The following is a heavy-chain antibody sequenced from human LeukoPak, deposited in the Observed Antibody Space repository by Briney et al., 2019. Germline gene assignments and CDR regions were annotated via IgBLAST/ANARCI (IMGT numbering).Heavy chain of an antibody. D-gene: IGHD3-22*01. Sequence: GGSLRLSCAASGFTVSSNYMSWVRQAPGKGLEWVSVIYSGGSTYYADSVKGRFTISRDNAKNSLYLQMNSLRAEDTAVYYCARTTYYYDSSGPIDYWGQGTLVTVSS. J-gene: IGHJ4*02. CDR3: ARTTYYYDSSGPIDY. CDR1: GFTVSSNY. CDR2: IYSGGST. V-gene: IGHV3-53*01.